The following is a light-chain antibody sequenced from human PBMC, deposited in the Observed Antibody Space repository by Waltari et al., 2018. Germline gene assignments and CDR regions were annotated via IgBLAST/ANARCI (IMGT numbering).Light chain of an antibody. CDR1: QSVLYSSNNKNY. CDR2: WAS. J-gene: IGKJ3*01. V-gene: IGKV4-1*01. Sequence: DIVMTQSPDSLAVSLGERATINCKSSQSVLYSSNNKNYLSWYQQKPGQPPKLLIYWASTRESGVPDRFTGGGSGTDFTLTISSLQAEDVAVYHCYQHYITPFTFGPGTKVDIK. CDR3: YQHYITPFT.